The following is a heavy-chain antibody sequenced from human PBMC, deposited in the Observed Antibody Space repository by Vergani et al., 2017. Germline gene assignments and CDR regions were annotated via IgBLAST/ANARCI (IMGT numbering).Heavy chain of an antibody. CDR3: ARDPGRYCSSTSCSPLGYFDY. J-gene: IGHJ4*02. CDR1: GYTFTGYY. D-gene: IGHD2-2*01. Sequence: QVQLVQSGAEVKKPGASVKVSFKASGYTFTGYYMHWVRQAPGQGLEWMGWINPNSGGTNYAQKFQGWVTMTRDTSISTAYMELSRLRSDDTAVYYCARDPGRYCSSTSCSPLGYFDYWGQGTLVTVSS. CDR2: INPNSGGT. V-gene: IGHV1-2*04.